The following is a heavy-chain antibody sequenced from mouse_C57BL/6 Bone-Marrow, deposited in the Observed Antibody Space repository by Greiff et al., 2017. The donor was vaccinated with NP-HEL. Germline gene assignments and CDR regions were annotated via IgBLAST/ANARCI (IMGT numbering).Heavy chain of an antibody. V-gene: IGHV3-6*01. CDR1: GYSITSGYY. CDR2: ISYDGSN. D-gene: IGHD1-1*01. Sequence: EVKLMESGPGLVKPSQSLSLTCSVTGYSITSGYYWNWIRQFPGNKLEWMGYISYDGSNNYNPSLKNRISITRDTSKNQFFLKLNSVTTEDTATYYCARAPNYDYFDYWGQGTTLTVSS. J-gene: IGHJ2*01. CDR3: ARAPNYDYFDY.